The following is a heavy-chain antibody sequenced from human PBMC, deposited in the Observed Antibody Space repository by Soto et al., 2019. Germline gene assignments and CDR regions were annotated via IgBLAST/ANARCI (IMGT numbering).Heavy chain of an antibody. D-gene: IGHD5-12*01. V-gene: IGHV4-30-2*06. CDR3: ARDRATDAFDV. CDR1: GGSISGGAYS. CDR2: IYHTGST. J-gene: IGHJ3*01. Sequence: QVQLQESGSGLVKPSQTLSLTCAVSGGSISGGAYSWSWFRQSPGKGLEWIGYIYHTGSTYYNPSLKSRVTISVDRSKNQFSLKLTSVTAADTAVYYCARDRATDAFDVWGQGTMVTVSS.